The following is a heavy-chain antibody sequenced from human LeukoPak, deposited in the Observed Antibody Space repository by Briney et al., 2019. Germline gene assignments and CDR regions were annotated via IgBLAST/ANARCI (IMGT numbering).Heavy chain of an antibody. D-gene: IGHD5-18*01. V-gene: IGHV3-7*01. J-gene: IGHJ6*03. CDR2: IKQDGSEK. CDR3: ARDLADTAMVKWYDYYYYMDV. Sequence: PGGSLRLSCAASGFTFSSYGMHWVRQAPGKGLEWVANIKQDGSEKNYVDSVKGRFTISRDNAKNSLYLQMNSLRAEDTAVYYCARDLADTAMVKWYDYYYYMDVWGKGTTVTVSS. CDR1: GFTFSSYG.